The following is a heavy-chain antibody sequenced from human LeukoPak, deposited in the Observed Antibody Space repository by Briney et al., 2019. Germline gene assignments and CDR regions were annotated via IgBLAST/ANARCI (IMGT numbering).Heavy chain of an antibody. D-gene: IGHD3-22*01. CDR1: GGSISSGSYY. V-gene: IGHV4-61*02. CDR2: IYTSGST. CDR3: ARSSYYDSSGYLDY. Sequence: PSETLSLTCTVSGGSISSGSYYWSWIRQPAWKGLEWIARIYTSGSTNYNPSLKSRVTISADTSKNQFSLRLRSVTAADTAVYYCARSSYYDSSGYLDYWGQGTLVTVFS. J-gene: IGHJ4*02.